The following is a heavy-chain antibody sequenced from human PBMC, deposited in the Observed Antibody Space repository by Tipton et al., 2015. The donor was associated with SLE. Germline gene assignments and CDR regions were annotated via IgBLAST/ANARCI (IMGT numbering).Heavy chain of an antibody. CDR2: IYYSGST. CDR1: AGSIGSYY. V-gene: IGHV4-59*01. Sequence: TLSLTCTVSAGSIGSYYWSWIRQPPGKGLEWIGYIYYSGSTNYNPSLKSRVTISVDTSKNQFSLKLSSVTAADTAVYYCARDPGSRDGYNLRFDYWGQGTLVTVSS. D-gene: IGHD5-24*01. J-gene: IGHJ4*02. CDR3: ARDPGSRDGYNLRFDY.